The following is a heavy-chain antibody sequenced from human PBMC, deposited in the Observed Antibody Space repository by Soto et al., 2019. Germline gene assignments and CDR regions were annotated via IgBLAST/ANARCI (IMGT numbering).Heavy chain of an antibody. CDR1: GESISSSSYY. CDR3: ARQRTTVVTQAYFDH. V-gene: IGHV4-39*01. J-gene: IGHJ4*02. CDR2: IYYSGRT. Sequence: SETLSLTCIVSGESISSSSYYWGWIRQPPGKGLEWIGSIYYSGRTYYNPSFKSRVTISIDTSKNQLSLKLSSVTATDTAVYYCARQRTTVVTQAYFDHWGQGALVTVS. D-gene: IGHD2-21*02.